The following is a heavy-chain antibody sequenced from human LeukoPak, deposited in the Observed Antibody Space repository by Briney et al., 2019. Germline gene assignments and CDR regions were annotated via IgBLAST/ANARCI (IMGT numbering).Heavy chain of an antibody. CDR2: ISSTGNPI. J-gene: IGHJ4*02. Sequence: GGSLRLSCAASGFTFSSYAMNWVRQAPGKGLEWVSYISSTGNPIKYADSVKGRFTTSRDNAKNSVYLQMNSLRAEDTAMYYCARCYSSSRHDPRYYFDYWGQGTLVTVSS. CDR1: GFTFSSYA. V-gene: IGHV3-48*04. D-gene: IGHD6-6*01. CDR3: ARCYSSSRHDPRYYFDY.